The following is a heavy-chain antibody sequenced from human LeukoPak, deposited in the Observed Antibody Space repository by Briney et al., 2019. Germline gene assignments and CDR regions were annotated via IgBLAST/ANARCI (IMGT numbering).Heavy chain of an antibody. CDR1: GFTFSDHY. J-gene: IGHJ4*02. CDR2: ISSNSRTI. CDR3: ARDMSYDSSAYHHYYFDY. Sequence: GGSLRLSCAASGFTFSDHYMNWIRQAPGKGLEWVSYISSNSRTISYADSVKGRFTISRDNAKNSLFLQINSLRAEDTAVYYCARDMSYDSSAYHHYYFDYWGQGTLVTVSS. V-gene: IGHV3-11*01. D-gene: IGHD3-22*01.